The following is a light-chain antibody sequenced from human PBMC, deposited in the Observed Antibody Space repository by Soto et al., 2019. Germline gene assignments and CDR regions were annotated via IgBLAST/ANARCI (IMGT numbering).Light chain of an antibody. CDR1: SSDVGGYKY. CDR2: DVT. V-gene: IGLV2-14*01. CDR3: SSYTSSSSYV. Sequence: QSALXQPASVSGSPGQSITISCTGTSSDVGGYKYVSWYQQHPDKAPKLIIYDVTNRPSGISNRFSGSKSGNTASLTISGLQAEDEADYYCSSYTSSSSYVFGTGTKVTVL. J-gene: IGLJ1*01.